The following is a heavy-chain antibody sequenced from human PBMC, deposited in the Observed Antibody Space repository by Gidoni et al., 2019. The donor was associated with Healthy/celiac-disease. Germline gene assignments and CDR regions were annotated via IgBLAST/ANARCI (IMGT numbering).Heavy chain of an antibody. Sequence: QVQLQESGPGLVKPSETLSLTCTVSGGSISSYYWSWIRQPPGKGLEWIGYIYYSGSTNYSPSLKSRVTISVATSKNQFSLKLSSVTAADTAVYYCARRSCSGGSCYFDYWGQGTLVTVSS. CDR1: GGSISSYY. CDR2: IYYSGST. CDR3: ARRSCSGGSCYFDY. D-gene: IGHD2-15*01. V-gene: IGHV4-59*08. J-gene: IGHJ4*02.